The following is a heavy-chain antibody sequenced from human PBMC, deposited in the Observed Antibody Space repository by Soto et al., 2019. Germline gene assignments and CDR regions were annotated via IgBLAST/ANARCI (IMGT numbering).Heavy chain of an antibody. CDR1: GGSFGGYY. CDR3: ARTYSSSWSPFDY. CDR2: INHSGGT. Sequence: QVQLQQWGAGLLKPSETLSLTCAVYGGSFGGYYWSWIRQPPGKGLEWIGEINHSGGTNYNPSLKSRVTISVDTSKNQFSLKLSSVTAADTAVYYCARTYSSSWSPFDYWGQGTLVTVSS. J-gene: IGHJ4*02. V-gene: IGHV4-34*01. D-gene: IGHD6-13*01.